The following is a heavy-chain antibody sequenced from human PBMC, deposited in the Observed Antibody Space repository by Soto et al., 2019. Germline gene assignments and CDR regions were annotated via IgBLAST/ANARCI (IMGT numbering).Heavy chain of an antibody. CDR2: ISYDGSQK. CDR1: GLTFSTYV. Sequence: LRLSCAASGLTFSTYVMHWVRQAPGKGLEWVAVISYDGSQKYYADSVKGRLTISRDNSKNTLHLQMNSLRDEDTAVYYCATSIWRNTVTAALDYWGQGALVTVSS. CDR3: ATSIWRNTVTAALDY. V-gene: IGHV3-30*04. D-gene: IGHD4-17*01. J-gene: IGHJ4*02.